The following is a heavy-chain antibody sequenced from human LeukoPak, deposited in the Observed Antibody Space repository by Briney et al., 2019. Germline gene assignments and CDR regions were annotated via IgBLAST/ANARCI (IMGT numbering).Heavy chain of an antibody. CDR2: ISGYNGVT. J-gene: IGHJ4*02. D-gene: IGHD6-19*01. V-gene: IGHV1-18*01. Sequence: ASVKVSCKASGYTFFSYGISWGRQAPGQGLEWMGWISGYNGVTNYAQKLQGRVTMTTDTSTTTVYMELRSLRSDDTAVYYCARDRIGVAGTAPEYWGQGTLVTVSS. CDR1: GYTFFSYG. CDR3: ARDRIGVAGTAPEY.